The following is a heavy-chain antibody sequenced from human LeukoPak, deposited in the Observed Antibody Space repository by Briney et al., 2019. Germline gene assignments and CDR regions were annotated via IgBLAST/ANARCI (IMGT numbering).Heavy chain of an antibody. J-gene: IGHJ4*02. V-gene: IGHV4-61*02. D-gene: IGHD1-14*01. CDR3: ARDRGNHPKNRNAVDY. CDR2: IYTSGST. CDR1: GGSISSGSYY. Sequence: PSETLSLTCTVSGGSISSGSYYWSWIRQPARKGLEWIGRIYTSGSTNYNPSLKSRVTITVDASKNQFSLKLGSVTAADTAVYYCARDRGNHPKNRNAVDYWGQGTLVTVSS.